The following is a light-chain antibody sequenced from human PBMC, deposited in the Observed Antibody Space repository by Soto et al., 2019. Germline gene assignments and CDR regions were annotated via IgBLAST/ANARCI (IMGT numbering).Light chain of an antibody. J-gene: IGKJ4*02. CDR3: HQYASAPLT. CDR1: EIVGKDY. CDR2: NAF. Sequence: EIVLTQSPDTLSLSPGERVTLSCRASEIVGKDYLGWFQQKPGQAPRVLIYNAFNRATGIPDRFSGSGSGTHFTLTISRLEPEDFAIYYCHQYASAPLTFGGGTRVDI. V-gene: IGKV3-20*01.